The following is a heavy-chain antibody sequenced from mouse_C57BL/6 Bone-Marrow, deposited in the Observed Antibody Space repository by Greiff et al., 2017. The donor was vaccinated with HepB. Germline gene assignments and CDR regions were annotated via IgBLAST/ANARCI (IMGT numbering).Heavy chain of an antibody. D-gene: IGHD1-1*01. V-gene: IGHV1-81*01. CDR1: GYTFTSYG. Sequence: VQLQQSGAELARPGASVKLSCKASGYTFTSYGISWVKQRTGQGLEWIGEIYPRSGNTYYNEKFKGKATLTADKSSSTAYMELRSLTSEDSAVCFCARDYYGSSSAWFSYWGQGTLVTVSA. J-gene: IGHJ3*01. CDR3: ARDYYGSSSAWFSY. CDR2: IYPRSGNT.